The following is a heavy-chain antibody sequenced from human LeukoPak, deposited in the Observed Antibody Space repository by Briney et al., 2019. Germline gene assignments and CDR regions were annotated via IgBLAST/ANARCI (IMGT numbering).Heavy chain of an antibody. V-gene: IGHV4-4*07. D-gene: IGHD1-1*01. Sequence: SETLSLTCTVSGGSISSYYWSWIRQPAGKGLELIGRIYPSGSTNYNPSLKSRVTMSVDTSKNQFSLKLSSVTAADTAIYYCARAPTGTGGWNWFDPWGQGTLVTVSS. CDR1: GGSISSYY. CDR3: ARAPTGTGGWNWFDP. J-gene: IGHJ5*02. CDR2: IYPSGST.